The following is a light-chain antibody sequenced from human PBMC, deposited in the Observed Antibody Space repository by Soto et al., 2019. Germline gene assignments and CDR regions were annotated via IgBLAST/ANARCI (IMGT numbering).Light chain of an antibody. CDR3: QQYNNWPQT. J-gene: IGKJ2*01. Sequence: EIVMTQSPATLSVSPGERATLSCRAGQSVSSNLAWYQQKPGQAPRLLIYGASTRATGIPARVSGSGSGTEFTLTISSLQSEDFAVYYCQQYNNWPQTFGQGTKVDIK. CDR1: QSVSSN. V-gene: IGKV3-15*01. CDR2: GAS.